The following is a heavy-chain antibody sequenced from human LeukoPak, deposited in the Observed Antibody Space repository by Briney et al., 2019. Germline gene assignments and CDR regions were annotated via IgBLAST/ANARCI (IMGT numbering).Heavy chain of an antibody. D-gene: IGHD4-17*01. Sequence: ASVKVSCKASGYTFTDYYMHWVRQAPGQGLEWMGWINPNSGGTNYAQKFQGRVTMTRDTSISTAYMEPSRLRSDDTAMYYCEIYGDPADYWGQGTLVTVSS. CDR2: INPNSGGT. V-gene: IGHV1-2*02. J-gene: IGHJ4*02. CDR3: EIYGDPADY. CDR1: GYTFTDYY.